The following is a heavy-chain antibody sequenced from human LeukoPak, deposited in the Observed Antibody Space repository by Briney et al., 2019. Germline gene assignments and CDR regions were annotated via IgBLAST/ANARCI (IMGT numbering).Heavy chain of an antibody. D-gene: IGHD6-13*01. J-gene: IGHJ6*03. CDR2: ISYDGSNK. CDR1: GFTFSSYG. V-gene: IGHV3-33*06. Sequence: PGRSLRLSCAASGFTFSSYGMHWVRQAPGKGLEWVAVISYDGSNKYYADSVKGRFTISRDNSKNTLYLQMNSLRAEDTAVYYCAKSGKGSSWYGRYYYYYMDFWGKGTTVTVSS. CDR3: AKSGKGSSWYGRYYYYYMDF.